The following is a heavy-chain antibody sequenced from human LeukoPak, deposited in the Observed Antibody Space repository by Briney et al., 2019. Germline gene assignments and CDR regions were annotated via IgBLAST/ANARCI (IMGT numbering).Heavy chain of an antibody. V-gene: IGHV4-34*01. J-gene: IGHJ6*03. CDR3: ARAPDPDTIFGVVRLGYYMDV. D-gene: IGHD3-3*01. Sequence: SETLSLTCAVYGGSFSGYYWSWLRQPPGKGLEWIGEINHSGSTNYNPSLKSRVTISVDTSKNQFSLKLSSVTAADTAVYYCARAPDPDTIFGVVRLGYYMDVWGKRTTVTVS. CDR2: INHSGST. CDR1: GGSFSGYY.